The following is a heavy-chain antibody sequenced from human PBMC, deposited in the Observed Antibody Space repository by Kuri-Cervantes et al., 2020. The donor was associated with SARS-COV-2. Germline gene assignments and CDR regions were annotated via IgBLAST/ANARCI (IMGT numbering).Heavy chain of an antibody. J-gene: IGHJ5*02. Sequence: SQTLSLTCAVSGGSIFSGSLYWSWIRQPAGKGLEWIGHIYVRGSTDYNPSLKSRVTMSIDTSKNQFSLKLSSVTAADTAVYYCARSIGGPNWFDPWGQGTLVTVSS. CDR1: GGSIFSGSLY. D-gene: IGHD3-10*01. CDR2: IYVRGST. V-gene: IGHV4-61*09. CDR3: ARSIGGPNWFDP.